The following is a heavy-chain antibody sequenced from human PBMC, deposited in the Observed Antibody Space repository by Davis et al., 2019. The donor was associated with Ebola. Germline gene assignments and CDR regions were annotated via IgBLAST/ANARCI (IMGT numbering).Heavy chain of an antibody. CDR3: ARDHNSLQQLVLSGYGMDV. J-gene: IGHJ6*04. V-gene: IGHV3-21*01. CDR2: ISVSSGYI. Sequence: GESLKISCAASGFTFSRYWMHWVRQAPGKGLEWVSSISVSSGYIYYEDSVKGRFTISRDNAKNSLYLQMNSLRAEDTAVYYCARDHNSLQQLVLSGYGMDVWGKGTTVTVSS. D-gene: IGHD6-13*01. CDR1: GFTFSRYW.